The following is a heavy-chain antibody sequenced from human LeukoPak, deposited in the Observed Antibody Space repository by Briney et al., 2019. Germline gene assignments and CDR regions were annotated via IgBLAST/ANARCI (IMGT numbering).Heavy chain of an antibody. V-gene: IGHV5-51*01. CDR3: ARRSSSGGYYFDY. CDR1: GYNFDSYW. CDR2: IYPGDSDV. J-gene: IGHJ4*02. D-gene: IGHD3-16*01. Sequence: GESLKISCKASGYNFDSYWIGWVRQMPGKGPEWMVIIYPGDSDVKYGPSFEGQVTISADKSDSTAYLQWSSLKASDTGIYYCARRSSSGGYYFDYWGQGTLVTVSS.